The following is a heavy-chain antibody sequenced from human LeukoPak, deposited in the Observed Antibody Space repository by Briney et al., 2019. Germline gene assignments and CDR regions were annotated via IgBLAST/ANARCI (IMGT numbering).Heavy chain of an antibody. D-gene: IGHD3-22*01. V-gene: IGHV3-23*01. CDR3: ARDHHRRLYDSQARDTFDI. CDR2: ISGSDGST. CDR1: GFIFSTYA. Sequence: GGSLRLSCAASGFIFSTYAMSWVRQAPGKGLEWLSSISGSDGSTYYADSVKGRFTISRDNSKNTLYLQMNSLRAEDTAVYYCARDHHRRLYDSQARDTFDIWGQGTMVTVSS. J-gene: IGHJ3*02.